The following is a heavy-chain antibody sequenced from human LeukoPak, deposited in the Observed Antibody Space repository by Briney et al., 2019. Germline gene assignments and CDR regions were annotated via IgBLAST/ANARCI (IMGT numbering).Heavy chain of an antibody. V-gene: IGHV3-23*01. D-gene: IGHD3-22*01. CDR2: ISGSGGST. Sequence: GGPLRLSCAASGFTFSSYAMSWVRQAPGKGLEWVSAISGSGGSTYYADSVKGGFTISRDNSKNTLYLQMNSLRAEDTAVYYCATHYYDSSGYYPDYFDYWGQGTLVTVSS. CDR1: GFTFSSYA. CDR3: ATHYYDSSGYYPDYFDY. J-gene: IGHJ4*02.